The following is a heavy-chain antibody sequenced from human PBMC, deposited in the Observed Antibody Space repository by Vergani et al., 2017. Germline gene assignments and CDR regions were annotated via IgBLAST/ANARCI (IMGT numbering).Heavy chain of an antibody. CDR1: GFTFDDYA. CDR3: ARDRTYCSGGSCYSGGFAFDI. Sequence: EVQLLESGGGLVQPGGSLRLSCAASGFTFDDYAMHWVRQAPGKGLEWVSGISWNSGSIGYADSVKGRFTISRDNAKNSLYLQMNSLRAEDTAVYYCARDRTYCSGGSCYSGGFAFDIWGQGTMVTVSS. CDR2: ISWNSGSI. J-gene: IGHJ3*02. D-gene: IGHD2-15*01. V-gene: IGHV3-9*01.